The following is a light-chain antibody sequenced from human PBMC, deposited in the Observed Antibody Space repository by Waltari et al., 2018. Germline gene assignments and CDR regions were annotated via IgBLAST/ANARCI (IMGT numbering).Light chain of an antibody. CDR3: QQTYSSPWT. CDR1: QTPTTY. V-gene: IGKV1-39*01. CDR2: GVS. J-gene: IGKJ1*01. Sequence: DIQMTQSPSSLSASVGDRVTITCRTSQTPTTYLNWYQQKPGRAPKVLVYGVSNLQSGVPSRFSGSGSGTYFTLTISSLQPEDFGTYYCQQTYSSPWTFGRGTNVEV.